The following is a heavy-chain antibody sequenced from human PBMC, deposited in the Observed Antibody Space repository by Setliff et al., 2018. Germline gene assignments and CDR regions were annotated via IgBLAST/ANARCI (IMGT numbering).Heavy chain of an antibody. V-gene: IGHV5-51*01. CDR1: GYNFNNYW. D-gene: IGHD1-26*01. Sequence: GESLKISCKGSGYNFNNYWIAWVRQMPGKGLEYMGIIYPADSDTTYSPSFQGQVTISADKSINTAYLQWSSLKASDTAIYYCARVGPLTDDAFDIWGQGTMVT. J-gene: IGHJ3*02. CDR3: ARVGPLTDDAFDI. CDR2: IYPADSDT.